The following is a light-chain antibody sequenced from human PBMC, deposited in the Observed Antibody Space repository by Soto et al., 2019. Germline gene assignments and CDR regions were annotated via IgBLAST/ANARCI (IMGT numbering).Light chain of an antibody. Sequence: QSVLTQPPSASGTPGQRVTISCSGSSSNIGSNTVNWYQQLPGTAPKLLIYGNTNRPSGVPDRFSGSKSGTSASLAVTGLQAEDEADYYCQSYYNSLSYVFGTGTKVTVL. V-gene: IGLV1-44*01. J-gene: IGLJ1*01. CDR2: GNT. CDR1: SSNIGSNT. CDR3: QSYYNSLSYV.